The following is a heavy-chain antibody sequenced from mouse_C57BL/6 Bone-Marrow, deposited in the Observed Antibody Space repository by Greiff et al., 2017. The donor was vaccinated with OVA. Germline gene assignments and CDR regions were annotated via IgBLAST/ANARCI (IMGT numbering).Heavy chain of an antibody. J-gene: IGHJ4*01. CDR2: IWTGGGT. D-gene: IGHD1-1*01. CDR3: ARTGGYYGGDMGD. CDR1: GFSFTSYA. V-gene: IGHV2-9-1*01. Sequence: QVQLKQSGPGLVAPSQTLSITCTVSGFSFTSYAISWVRQPPGKGLEWLGVIWTGGGTNYNSALKSRMSIRKDNSKSQAFIKMNSLQTDDTARYYCARTGGYYGGDMGDWGQGTSVTVSS.